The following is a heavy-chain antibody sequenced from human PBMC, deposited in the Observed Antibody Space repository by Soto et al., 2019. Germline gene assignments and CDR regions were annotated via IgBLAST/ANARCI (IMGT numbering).Heavy chain of an antibody. D-gene: IGHD3-22*01. CDR1: GFTVSSNY. V-gene: IGHV3-66*01. Sequence: EVQLVESGGGLVQPGGSLRLSCAASGFTVSSNYMSWVRQAPGKGLEWVSVIYSGGTTYYADSVEGRFTISRDNSKNTLYIQMNSLRAEDTAVYYCARNGDSSDYRGWFDPWGQGTLVTVSS. J-gene: IGHJ5*02. CDR3: ARNGDSSDYRGWFDP. CDR2: IYSGGTT.